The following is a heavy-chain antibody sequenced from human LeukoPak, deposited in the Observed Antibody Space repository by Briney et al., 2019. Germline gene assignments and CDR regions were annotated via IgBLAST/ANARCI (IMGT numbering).Heavy chain of an antibody. Sequence: GASVKVSCKASGYTFTSYGISWVRQAPGQELEWMGWISAYNGNTNYAQKLQGRVTMTTDTSTSTAYMELRSLRSDDTAVYYCAREFGVYYYGSGSTNWYFDLWGRGTLVTVSS. CDR1: GYTFTSYG. J-gene: IGHJ2*01. D-gene: IGHD3-10*01. CDR3: AREFGVYYYGSGSTNWYFDL. V-gene: IGHV1-18*01. CDR2: ISAYNGNT.